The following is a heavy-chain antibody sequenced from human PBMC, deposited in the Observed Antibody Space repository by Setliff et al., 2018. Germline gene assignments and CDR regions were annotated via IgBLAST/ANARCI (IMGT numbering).Heavy chain of an antibody. Sequence: ASVKVSCKASGCTFTTYGIIWVRQAPGQGLEWMGWTSAYNDNTKYAQRLQCRVTMTTDTSTSTAYMELSGLTSADTAIYYCARGPPDFVVVPAAAKFDYWGQGTLVTVSS. V-gene: IGHV1-18*01. D-gene: IGHD2-2*01. CDR2: TSAYNDNT. CDR3: ARGPPDFVVVPAAAKFDY. CDR1: GCTFTTYG. J-gene: IGHJ4*02.